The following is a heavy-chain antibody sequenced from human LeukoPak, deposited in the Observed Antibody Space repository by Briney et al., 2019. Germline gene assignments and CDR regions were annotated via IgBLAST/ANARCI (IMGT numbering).Heavy chain of an antibody. CDR1: GASIISGTYF. J-gene: IGHJ4*02. V-gene: IGHV4-39*01. Sequence: SETLSLTCTVSGASIISGTYFWGWVRQAPGKRLEWIGSWHHSGITDYNPSVRSRVTISADTSKNQFSLKLTSVTAADSGLYFCASQYEYWGQGTLVTASS. CDR3: ASQYEY. CDR2: WHHSGIT.